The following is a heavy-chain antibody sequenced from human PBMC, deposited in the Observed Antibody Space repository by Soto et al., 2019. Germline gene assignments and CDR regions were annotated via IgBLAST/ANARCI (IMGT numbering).Heavy chain of an antibody. CDR1: GYTPTELS. J-gene: IGHJ5*02. CDR3: ATGILVVTAIQGFDP. V-gene: IGHV1-24*01. D-gene: IGHD2-21*02. CDR2: CDPEDGET. Sequence: ASVKVSCKVSGYTPTELSMHGVRQAPGKGLEWMGGCDPEDGETIYAQKFQGRVTMTEDTSTDTAYMELSSLRSEDTAVYYCATGILVVTAIQGFDPWGQGTPVTVSS.